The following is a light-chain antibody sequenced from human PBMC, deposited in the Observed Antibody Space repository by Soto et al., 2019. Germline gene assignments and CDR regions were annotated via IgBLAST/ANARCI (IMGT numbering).Light chain of an antibody. CDR3: CSYAGVSTYV. Sequence: QSALTQPASVSGSPGQSITISCTGSSSDVGSYNLVSWFQQHPGKAPKLMISEVSKRPSGVSNRFSDSKSGNSASLTISGLQAEDEADYYCCSYAGVSTYVFGTGTNLTVL. CDR1: SSDVGSYNL. J-gene: IGLJ1*01. CDR2: EVS. V-gene: IGLV2-23*02.